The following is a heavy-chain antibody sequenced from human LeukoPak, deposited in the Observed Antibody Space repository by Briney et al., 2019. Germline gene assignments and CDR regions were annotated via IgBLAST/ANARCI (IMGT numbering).Heavy chain of an antibody. V-gene: IGHV3-43*01. Sequence: PGGSLRLSCAASGFTFSDYTMHWVREVPGKRLEWVTLIFWDGSFKYYADSVKGRFTISRDNSKNTLYLQMNSLRAEDTAVYYCAGDGGYYDSSGYYYYYGMDVWGQGTTVTVSS. J-gene: IGHJ6*02. CDR2: IFWDGSFK. CDR3: AGDGGYYDSSGYYYYYGMDV. D-gene: IGHD3-22*01. CDR1: GFTFSDYT.